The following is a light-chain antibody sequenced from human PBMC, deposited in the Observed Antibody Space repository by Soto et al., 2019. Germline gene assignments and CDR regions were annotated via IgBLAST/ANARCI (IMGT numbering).Light chain of an antibody. CDR2: DFT. CDR3: CSFAGSYSDG. CDR1: SSDVGRYDY. J-gene: IGLJ1*01. V-gene: IGLV2-11*01. Sequence: QSALTQPRSGSAAPGQSFTISCTGTSSDVGRYDYVSCYQQHPGNAPKLIVYDFTERPSGFPDRFIGSKSGTTASLTISRLQAEDEADYSCCSFAGSYSDGFGSGTKVPVL.